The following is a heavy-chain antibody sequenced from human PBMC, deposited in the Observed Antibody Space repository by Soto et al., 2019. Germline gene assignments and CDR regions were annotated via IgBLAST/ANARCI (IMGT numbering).Heavy chain of an antibody. V-gene: IGHV3-30-3*01. CDR1: GFTFSSYA. Sequence: QVQLVESGGGVVQPGRSLRLSCAASGFTFSSYAMHWVRQAPGKGLEWVAVISYDGSNKYYADSVKGRFTISRDNSKNTLYLQMNSLRAEDTAVYYCARGGGFVATISDYWGQGTLVTVSS. CDR2: ISYDGSNK. CDR3: ARGGGFVATISDY. D-gene: IGHD5-12*01. J-gene: IGHJ4*02.